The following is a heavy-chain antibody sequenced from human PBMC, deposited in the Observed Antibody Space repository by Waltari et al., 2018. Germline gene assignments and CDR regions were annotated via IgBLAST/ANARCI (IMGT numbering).Heavy chain of an antibody. CDR1: GFSFGGFA. CDR3: AKAFRGYSGSYFDS. Sequence: EVQLFESGGGLVQPGGSLRLSCAASGFSFGGFALNWVRQAPGKGLEWVSALSGSGATTYYADSVRGRFTVSRDNNRNTVYLQMNSLRAEDTAVYYCAKAFRGYSGSYFDSWGRGTLVAVSA. V-gene: IGHV3-23*01. D-gene: IGHD5-12*01. J-gene: IGHJ4*02. CDR2: LSGSGATT.